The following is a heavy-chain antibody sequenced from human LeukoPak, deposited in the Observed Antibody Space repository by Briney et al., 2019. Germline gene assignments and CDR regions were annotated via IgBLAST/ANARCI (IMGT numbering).Heavy chain of an antibody. J-gene: IGHJ6*02. Sequence: SETLSLTCTVSGGSISSYYWSWIRQPPGKGLEWIGYIYYSGSTNYNPSLKSRVTISVDTSTNQFSLKLSSVTAADTAVYYCARDGGNPYYYGMDVWGQGTTVTVSS. CDR3: ARDGGNPYYYGMDV. V-gene: IGHV4-59*01. CDR1: GGSISSYY. D-gene: IGHD3-3*01. CDR2: IYYSGST.